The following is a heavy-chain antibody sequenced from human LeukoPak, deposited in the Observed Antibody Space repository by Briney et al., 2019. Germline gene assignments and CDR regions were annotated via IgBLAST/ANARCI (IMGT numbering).Heavy chain of an antibody. CDR3: ARNNGMDV. Sequence: GGSLRLSCAASGFIFTNYFMTWVRQVPGRGPEWVANVNRDGSETYYLDSVKGRFTISKDNAKNSLYLQMNSLRAEDTALYHCARNNGMDVWGQGTTVIVSS. V-gene: IGHV3-7*03. CDR1: GFIFTNYF. J-gene: IGHJ6*02. CDR2: VNRDGSET.